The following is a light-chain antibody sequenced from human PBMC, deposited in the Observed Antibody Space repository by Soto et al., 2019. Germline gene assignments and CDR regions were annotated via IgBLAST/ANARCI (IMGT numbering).Light chain of an antibody. CDR2: GAS. J-gene: IGKJ1*01. CDR1: QTIRRNY. Sequence: ETGLTQSPGTLSLSPGERGTLSCGASQTIRRNYLAWYRLTPGQAPRLLIYGASNRATGIADRFSGSGSGTDFTLIISRLEPEDFALYYCQQYGSSPWTFGQGTKVEIK. V-gene: IGKV3-20*01. CDR3: QQYGSSPWT.